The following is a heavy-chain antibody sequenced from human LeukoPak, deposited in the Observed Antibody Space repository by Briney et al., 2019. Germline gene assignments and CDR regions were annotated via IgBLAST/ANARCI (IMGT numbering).Heavy chain of an antibody. CDR1: GFTFSSYA. D-gene: IGHD6-13*01. V-gene: IGHV3-23*01. CDR3: ARGGRKIAAAYFDY. Sequence: GGSLRLSCAASGFTFSSYAMSWVRQAPGKGLEWVSAISGSGGSTYYADSVKGRFTISRDNAKNSLYLQMNSLRAEDTAVYYCARGGRKIAAAYFDYWGQGTLVTVSS. J-gene: IGHJ4*02. CDR2: ISGSGGST.